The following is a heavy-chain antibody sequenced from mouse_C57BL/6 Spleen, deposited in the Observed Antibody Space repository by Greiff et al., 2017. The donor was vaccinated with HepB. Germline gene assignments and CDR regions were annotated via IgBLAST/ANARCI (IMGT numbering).Heavy chain of an antibody. Sequence: QVQLQQSGPELVKPGASVKISCKASGYAFSSSWMNWVKQRPGKGLEWIGRIYPGDGDTNYNGKFKGKATLTADKSSSTAYMQLSSLTSEDSAVYFCARCPIWDAMDYWGQGTSVTVSS. J-gene: IGHJ4*01. CDR3: ARCPIWDAMDY. CDR1: GYAFSSSW. V-gene: IGHV1-82*01. D-gene: IGHD4-1*01. CDR2: IYPGDGDT.